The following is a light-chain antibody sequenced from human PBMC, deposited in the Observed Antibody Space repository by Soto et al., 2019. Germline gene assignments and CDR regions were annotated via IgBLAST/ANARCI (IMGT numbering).Light chain of an antibody. V-gene: IGKV1-5*01. Sequence: DTPMTQSPATLSASVGERVTIPCLASQSISTWLAWYQQKPGKAPKLLIYDASSLESGVPSRFSGSGSGTEFTLSISILQPDDFATYYCQQYNGCSRAFGQGTNVDFK. CDR1: QSISTW. CDR3: QQYNGCSRA. CDR2: DAS. J-gene: IGKJ1*01.